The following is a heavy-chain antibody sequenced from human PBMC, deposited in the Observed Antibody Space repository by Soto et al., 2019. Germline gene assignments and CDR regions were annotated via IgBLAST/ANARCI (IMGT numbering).Heavy chain of an antibody. Sequence: GGSLRLSCSASGFTFSSYAMHWVRQAPGRGLEYVSAISSNGGSTYYADSVKGRFTISRDNSKNTLYLQMNSLRAEDAAVYYCAKDLVGSNADYFDYWGQGTLVTVSS. CDR1: GFTFSSYA. J-gene: IGHJ4*02. V-gene: IGHV3-64*04. CDR3: AKDLVGSNADYFDY. CDR2: ISSNGGST. D-gene: IGHD2-15*01.